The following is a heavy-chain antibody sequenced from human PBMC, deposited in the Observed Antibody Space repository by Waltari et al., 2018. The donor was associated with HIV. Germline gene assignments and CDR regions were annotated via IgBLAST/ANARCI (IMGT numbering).Heavy chain of an antibody. CDR3: ARDTINFFFGLDV. D-gene: IGHD3-10*01. J-gene: IGHJ6*02. Sequence: EQLVESGGGLVHPGGSLKLSCAASGSAFGDYAMNWVRQAPGKGLEWIAYISSTSFNIKYADSVRGRFTISRDNTQNSLSLQMNNLIDEDTAKYFCARDTINFFFGLDVWGHGTTVAVSS. CDR1: GSAFGDYA. V-gene: IGHV3-48*02. CDR2: ISSTSFNI.